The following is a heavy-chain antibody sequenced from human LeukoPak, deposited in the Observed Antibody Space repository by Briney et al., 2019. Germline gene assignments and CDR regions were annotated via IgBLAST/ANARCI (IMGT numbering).Heavy chain of an antibody. J-gene: IGHJ3*02. V-gene: IGHV1-18*01. CDR2: ISAYNGNT. Sequence: ASVKVSCKASGYTFTSYGISWVRQAPGQGLEWMGWISAYNGNTNYAQELQGRVTMTTDTSTSTAYMELRSLRSDDTAVYYCARDKKGSYYADAFDIWGQGTMVTVSS. D-gene: IGHD3-10*01. CDR3: ARDKKGSYYADAFDI. CDR1: GYTFTSYG.